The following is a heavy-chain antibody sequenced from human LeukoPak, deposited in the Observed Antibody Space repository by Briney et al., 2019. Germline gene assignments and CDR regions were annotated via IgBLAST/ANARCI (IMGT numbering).Heavy chain of an antibody. CDR3: ARDRRNYDISTGYYKGYYFDY. J-gene: IGHJ4*02. D-gene: IGHD3-9*01. CDR1: GGSISSYY. V-gene: IGHV4-4*07. CDR2: ISTSGST. Sequence: SETLSLTCTVSGGSISSYYWSWIRQPAGKGLESIGHISTSGSTNYNPSLKSRVTMSVDTSKNQFSLKLSSVTAADTAVYYYARDRRNYDISTGYYKGYYFDYWGQGTLVTVSS.